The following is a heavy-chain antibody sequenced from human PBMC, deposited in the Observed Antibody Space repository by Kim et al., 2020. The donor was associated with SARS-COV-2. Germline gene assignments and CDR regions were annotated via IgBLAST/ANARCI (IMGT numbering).Heavy chain of an antibody. D-gene: IGHD3-3*01. J-gene: IGHJ6*02. V-gene: IGHV3-21*01. Sequence: GGCLRLSCEASGFTFSSYSMNWVRQAPGKGLEWVSSISSSSSYIYYADSVKGRFTISRDNAKNSLYLQMNSLRAEDTAVYYCARDGVLRFLEWLSDCYGMDVWGQGTTVTVSS. CDR1: GFTFSSYS. CDR2: ISSSSSYI. CDR3: ARDGVLRFLEWLSDCYGMDV.